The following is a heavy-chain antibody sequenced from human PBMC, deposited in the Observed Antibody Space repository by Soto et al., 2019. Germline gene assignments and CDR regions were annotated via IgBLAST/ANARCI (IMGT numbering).Heavy chain of an antibody. CDR3: ARVQWYYFDY. D-gene: IGHD2-15*01. V-gene: IGHV4-34*01. CDR1: GGSFSGYY. CDR2: INHSGST. J-gene: IGHJ4*02. Sequence: QVQLQQWGAGLLKPSETLSLTCAVYGGSFSGYYWSWIRQPPGKGLEWIGEINHSGSTNYNPSLKSRVTISVDTSKDQFSLKLSSVTAADTAVYYCARVQWYYFDYWGQGTLVTVSS.